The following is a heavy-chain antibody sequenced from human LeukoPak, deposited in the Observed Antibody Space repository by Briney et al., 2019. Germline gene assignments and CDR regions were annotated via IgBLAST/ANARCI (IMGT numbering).Heavy chain of an antibody. CDR1: GYTFTGYY. J-gene: IGHJ4*02. CDR3: GTLLSNGHFDY. Sequence: ASVKVSCKASGYTFTGYYMHRVRQAPGQGLEWMGWIYPNSGATKYAQKFQGRVTMTRDTSISTAYMELSGLRSDDTAVYYCGTLLSNGHFDYWGQGSLVTVSS. CDR2: IYPNSGAT. V-gene: IGHV1-2*02.